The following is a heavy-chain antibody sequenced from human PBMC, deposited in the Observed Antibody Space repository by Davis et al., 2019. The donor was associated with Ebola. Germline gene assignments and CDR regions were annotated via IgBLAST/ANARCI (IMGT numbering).Heavy chain of an antibody. D-gene: IGHD6-13*01. V-gene: IGHV1-18*04. CDR1: GYTFTSYG. Sequence: AASVKVFCKASGYTFTSYGISWVRQAPRQGLEWMGWISTYNGNTNFAQKLQGRVTMTTDTSTSSAYMELRSLRSDDTAVYYCARMAAAGTKLDVWGQGTTVTVSS. J-gene: IGHJ6*02. CDR2: ISTYNGNT. CDR3: ARMAAAGTKLDV.